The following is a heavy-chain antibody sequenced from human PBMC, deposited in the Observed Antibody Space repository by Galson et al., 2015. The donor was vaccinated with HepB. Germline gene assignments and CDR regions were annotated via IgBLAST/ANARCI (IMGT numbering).Heavy chain of an antibody. CDR3: VKEGAWFGGDWFDP. CDR1: GFIFRHHA. CDR2: INGRGSTT. V-gene: IGHV3-23*01. D-gene: IGHD3-16*01. J-gene: IGHJ5*02. Sequence: SLRLSCAGSGFIFRHHAMAWIRQAPGKGLEWVSGINGRGSTTCYADAVKGRFSISRDNSKNTVFLQMDNLKVDDTAIYYCVKEGAWFGGDWFDPWGQGTLVTVS.